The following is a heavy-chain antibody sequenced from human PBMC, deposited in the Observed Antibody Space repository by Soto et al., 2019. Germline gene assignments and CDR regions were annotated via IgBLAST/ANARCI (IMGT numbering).Heavy chain of an antibody. J-gene: IGHJ4*02. CDR2: INAGSGNT. CDR1: GFTFTSSA. D-gene: IGHD3-10*01. CDR3: ATSFGSGSRAFDY. V-gene: IGHV1-58*01. Sequence: SVKVSCKASGFTFTSSAVQWVRQARGQSLEWMGWINAGSGNTNYSQKFQGRVTLTADKSTSTAYMVLSSLRSEDTAIYYCATSFGSGSRAFDYWGQGALVTVSS.